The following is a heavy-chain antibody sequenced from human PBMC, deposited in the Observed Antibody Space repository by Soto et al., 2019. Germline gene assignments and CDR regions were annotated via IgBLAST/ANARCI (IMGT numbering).Heavy chain of an antibody. CDR3: VREESDNDRNWFDL. D-gene: IGHD3-10*02. J-gene: IGHJ5*02. V-gene: IGHV3-33*01. Sequence: QVQLVESGGGVVQPGRSLKLSCAASGFTFSHYGMHWVRQAPGRGLEWVAVIFYDGSRKEYAASLKGRFSISRDNSKXXXXXXXXXXXXXXTXMYYCVREESDNDRNWFDLWGQGTLVTVSA. CDR1: GFTFSHYG. CDR2: IFYDGSRK.